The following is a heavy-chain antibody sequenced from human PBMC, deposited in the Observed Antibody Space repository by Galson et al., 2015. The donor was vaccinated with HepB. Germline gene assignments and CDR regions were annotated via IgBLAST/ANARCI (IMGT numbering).Heavy chain of an antibody. CDR3: ARPLDYYYDSSGLSS. J-gene: IGHJ5*02. CDR1: GGTFSSYA. Sequence: SVKVSCKASGGTFSSYAISWVRQAPGQGLEWMGGIIPIFGTANYAQKFQGRVTITADKSTSTAYMELSSLRSEDTAVYYCARPLDYYYDSSGLSSWGQGTLVTVSS. CDR2: IIPIFGTA. V-gene: IGHV1-69*06. D-gene: IGHD3-22*01.